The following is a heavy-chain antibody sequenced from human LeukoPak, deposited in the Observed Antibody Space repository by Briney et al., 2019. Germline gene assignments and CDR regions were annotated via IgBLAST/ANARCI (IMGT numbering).Heavy chain of an antibody. D-gene: IGHD3-22*01. CDR3: ARGRGHYYDSSGYYFDY. J-gene: IGHJ4*02. V-gene: IGHV4-30-2*01. CDR1: GGSISSGGYS. Sequence: PSQTLSVTCAVSGGSISSGGYSWSWIRQPPGKGLEWIGYIYHSGSTYYNPSLKSRVTISVDRSKNQFSLKLSSVTAADTAVYYCARGRGHYYDSSGYYFDYWGQGTLVTVSS. CDR2: IYHSGST.